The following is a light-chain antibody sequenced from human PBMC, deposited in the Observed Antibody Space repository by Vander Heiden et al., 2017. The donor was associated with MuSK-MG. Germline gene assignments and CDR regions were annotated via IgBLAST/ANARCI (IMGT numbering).Light chain of an antibody. CDR1: SSNIGSNT. CDR3: AAWDDSLNGVV. J-gene: IGLJ2*01. CDR2: SNN. V-gene: IGLV1-44*01. Sequence: QSVLTQPPSASGTPGQRVTISCSGSSSNIGSNTVNWYQQLPGTAPKLLIYSNNQRPSGVPDRFSGSKSGTSASLAISGLQSEDEADYYCAAWDDSLNGVVFGGGTKLTVI.